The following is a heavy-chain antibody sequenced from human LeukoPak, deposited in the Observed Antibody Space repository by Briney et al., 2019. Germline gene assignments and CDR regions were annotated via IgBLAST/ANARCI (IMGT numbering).Heavy chain of an antibody. V-gene: IGHV4-4*02. CDR1: GDSITSDKW. CDR3: VTYYFDSSGPKKNY. D-gene: IGHD3-22*01. CDR2: IHHSKSS. Sequence: PSETLSLTCAVSGDSITSDKWWTWVRQPPGKGLEWIGEIHHSKSSNYYPSLKSRVTISVDKSKNQFSLELNSVTAADTAVYYCVTYYFDSSGPKKNYWGQGTLVTVSS. J-gene: IGHJ4*02.